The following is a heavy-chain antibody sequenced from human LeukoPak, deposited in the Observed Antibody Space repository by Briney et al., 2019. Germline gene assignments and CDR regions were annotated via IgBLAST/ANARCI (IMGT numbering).Heavy chain of an antibody. CDR3: AIFGEPSYVDY. Sequence: PGGSLRLSCAASGFTFSSYSMNWVRQAPGQGLEWVSSISSSSSYIYYADSVKGRFTISRDNAKNSLYLKMSSLRAEDTAVYYCAIFGEPSYVDYWGQGTLVTVSS. CDR2: ISSSSSYI. J-gene: IGHJ4*02. CDR1: GFTFSSYS. V-gene: IGHV3-21*01. D-gene: IGHD3-10*01.